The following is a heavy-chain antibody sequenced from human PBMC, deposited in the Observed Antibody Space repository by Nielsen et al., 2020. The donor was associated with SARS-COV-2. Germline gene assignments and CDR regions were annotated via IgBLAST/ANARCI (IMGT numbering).Heavy chain of an antibody. J-gene: IGHJ6*03. CDR3: ARDRSDCSSTSCQGPYYYYYWDV. CDR2: INPNNGAT. CDR1: GGTFSSYA. V-gene: IGHV1-2*06. Sequence: ASVKVSCKASGGTFSSYAISWVRQAPGQGLEWMGRINPNNGATYYTQKFQGRVTVTRDTSISTVYMELSTLRSDDTAVYFCARDRSDCSSTSCQGPYYYYYWDVWGKGTTVTVSS. D-gene: IGHD2-2*01.